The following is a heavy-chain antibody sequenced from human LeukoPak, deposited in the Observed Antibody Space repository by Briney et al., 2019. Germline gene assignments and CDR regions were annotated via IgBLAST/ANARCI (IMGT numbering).Heavy chain of an antibody. CDR1: GYSFTNHW. J-gene: IGHJ4*02. CDR2: IYPGDSDT. Sequence: GESLQISCQGSGYSFTNHWIAWVRPVPGKGLEWMGIIYPGDSDTRYSPSFQGQVTISVDKSISTAYLQWSSLEASDTAMYYCARRYCSGGICYYFDYWGQGSLVTVSS. CDR3: ARRYCSGGICYYFDY. D-gene: IGHD2-15*01. V-gene: IGHV5-51*01.